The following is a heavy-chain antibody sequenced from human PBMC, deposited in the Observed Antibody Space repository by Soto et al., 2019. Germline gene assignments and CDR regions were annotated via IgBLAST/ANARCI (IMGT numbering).Heavy chain of an antibody. CDR2: ISGSGDST. Sequence: GGSLRLSCEASGFTLYFYAMAWVRQAPGKGQERVSGISGSGDSTYSTDSVKGRFTISRDNSKKTDYLQMNSLKAEDTAIYYCAKLSDYTGYYQGWIDFWGQGTLVTVFS. CDR1: GFTLYFYA. CDR3: AKLSDYTGYYQGWIDF. D-gene: IGHD3-9*01. J-gene: IGHJ4*02. V-gene: IGHV3-23*01.